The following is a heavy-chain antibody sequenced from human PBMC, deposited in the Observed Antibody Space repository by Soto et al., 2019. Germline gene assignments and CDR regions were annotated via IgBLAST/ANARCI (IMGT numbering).Heavy chain of an antibody. CDR2: ISYDGTNQ. D-gene: IGHD2-15*01. CDR1: GFPFSSYG. V-gene: IGHV3-30*03. Sequence: QVQLVESGGGVVQPGRSLRLSCAASGFPFSSYGMHWVRQAPGKGLDWVALISYDGTNQYYADSVKGRFTVSRDNSKNTVYLHMSSLRAEDTAVYYCAGGQYYFDYCGQGTLVSVSS. CDR3: AGGQYYFDY. J-gene: IGHJ4*02.